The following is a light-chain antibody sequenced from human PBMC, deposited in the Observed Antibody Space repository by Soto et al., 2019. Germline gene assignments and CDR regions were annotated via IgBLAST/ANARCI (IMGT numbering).Light chain of an antibody. CDR3: CSYAGSSTWV. Sequence: QSVLTQPASVSGAPGQSITISCTGTSSDVGSYNLVSWYQQHPGKAPKLMIYEGSKRPSGVSNRFSGSKSGNTASLTISGLQAEDEAAYYRCSYAGSSTWVFGGGTKLTVL. J-gene: IGLJ3*02. V-gene: IGLV2-23*01. CDR2: EGS. CDR1: SSDVGSYNL.